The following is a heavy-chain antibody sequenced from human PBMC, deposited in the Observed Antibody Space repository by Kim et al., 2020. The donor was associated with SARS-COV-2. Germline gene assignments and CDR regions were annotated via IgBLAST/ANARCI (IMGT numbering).Heavy chain of an antibody. CDR3: ARPYRGGSFDI. CDR2: IKQDGSVI. D-gene: IGHD3-16*01. Sequence: WGSLRLSCAASGFTFSSYWMSWVRQAPGKGLEWVVSIKQDGSVISYVDSVRGRFTISRDNAKNSLSLQMDSLRAEDTALYFCARPYRGGSFDIWGQGTMVTVSS. V-gene: IGHV3-7*01. J-gene: IGHJ3*02. CDR1: GFTFSSYW.